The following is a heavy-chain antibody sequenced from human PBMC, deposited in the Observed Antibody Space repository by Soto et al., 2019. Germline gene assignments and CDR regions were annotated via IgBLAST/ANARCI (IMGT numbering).Heavy chain of an antibody. J-gene: IGHJ4*02. CDR1: GFTFSSYA. D-gene: IGHD1-7*01. V-gene: IGHV3-23*01. CDR3: AKDGSENWNYDIDWADY. CDR2: ISGSGGST. Sequence: GGSLRLSCAASGFTFSSYAMSWVRQAPGKGLEWVSAISGSGGSTYYADSVKGRFTISRDNSKNTLYLQMNSLRAEDTAVYYCAKDGSENWNYDIDWADYWGQGTLVTVSS.